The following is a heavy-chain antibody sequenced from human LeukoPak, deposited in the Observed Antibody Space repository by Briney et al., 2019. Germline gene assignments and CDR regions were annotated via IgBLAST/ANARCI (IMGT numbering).Heavy chain of an antibody. V-gene: IGHV4-61*01. CDR1: GGSVSSGSYY. D-gene: IGHD3-22*01. CDR3: ARATYYYDSSGLGSPFDI. J-gene: IGHJ3*02. CDR2: IYYSGHT. Sequence: SETLSLTCSVSGGSVSSGSYYWNWIRQPPGKGLEWIGYIYYSGHTNYNPSLKSRVTISADTSKNQFSLKLSSVTAADTAVYYCARATYYYDSSGLGSPFDIWGQGTMVTVSS.